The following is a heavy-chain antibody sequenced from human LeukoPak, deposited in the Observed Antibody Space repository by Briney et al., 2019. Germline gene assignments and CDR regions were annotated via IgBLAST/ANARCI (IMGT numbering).Heavy chain of an antibody. D-gene: IGHD1-1*01. V-gene: IGHV1-46*01. CDR2: INPSGGST. Sequence: ASVKVSRKASGYTFTSYYLHWVRQAPGQGLEWMGIINPSGGSTSYAQKFQGRVTMTRDTSTSTVYMELSSLRSEDTAVYYCALISIPGTTFDYWGQGTLVTVSS. J-gene: IGHJ4*02. CDR3: ALISIPGTTFDY. CDR1: GYTFTSYY.